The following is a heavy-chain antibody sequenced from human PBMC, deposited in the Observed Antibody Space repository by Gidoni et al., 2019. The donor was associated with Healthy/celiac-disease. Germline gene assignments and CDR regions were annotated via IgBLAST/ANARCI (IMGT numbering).Heavy chain of an antibody. V-gene: IGHV1-46*01. Sequence: QVQLVQSGAEVKKPGASVKVSCKASGYTFTSYYMHWVRQAPGQGLEWMGIINPSGGSTSYAQKFQGRVTMTRDTSTSTVYMELSSLRSEDTAVYYCARDSPDDYGGSYYFDYWGQGTLVTVSS. D-gene: IGHD4-17*01. CDR3: ARDSPDDYGGSYYFDY. J-gene: IGHJ4*02. CDR2: INPSGGST. CDR1: GYTFTSYY.